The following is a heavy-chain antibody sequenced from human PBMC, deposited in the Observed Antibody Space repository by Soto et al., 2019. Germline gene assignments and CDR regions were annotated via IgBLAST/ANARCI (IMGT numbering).Heavy chain of an antibody. D-gene: IGHD3-9*01. CDR3: AKVPYDLLTGYYHY. Sequence: PGGSLRLSCAAPGFTFSSYWMHWVRQAPGKGLVWVSRINSDGSSTSYADSVKGRFTISRDNAKNTLYLQMNSLRAEDTAVYYCAKVPYDLLTGYYHYWGQGTLVTVSS. CDR1: GFTFSSYW. V-gene: IGHV3-74*01. CDR2: INSDGSST. J-gene: IGHJ4*02.